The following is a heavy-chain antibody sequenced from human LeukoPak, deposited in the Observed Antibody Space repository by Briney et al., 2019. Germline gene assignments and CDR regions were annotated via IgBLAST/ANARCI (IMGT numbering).Heavy chain of an antibody. Sequence: ASVKVSCKASGYTLTDYYIHWVRQAPGQGLEWMGWINPDSGGAHYAQKVQVRVTLTRDTSIGTAYMELSRLKSDDTAIYYCARGGLVSLGRNKWFDPWGQGTLVTVSS. J-gene: IGHJ5*02. V-gene: IGHV1-2*02. CDR1: GYTLTDYY. D-gene: IGHD5/OR15-5a*01. CDR2: INPDSGGA. CDR3: ARGGLVSLGRNKWFDP.